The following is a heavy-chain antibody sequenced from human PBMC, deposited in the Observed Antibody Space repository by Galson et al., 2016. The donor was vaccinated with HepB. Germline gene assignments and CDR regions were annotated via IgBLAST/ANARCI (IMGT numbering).Heavy chain of an antibody. CDR1: GFTFSRYA. CDR2: LSGSGAHT. V-gene: IGHV3-23*01. Sequence: SLRLSCAASGFTFSRYAMTWVRQAPGKGLEWVSGLSGSGAHTYYADSVKGRFTISRDNSKHTLYLQMNSLRVEDTAVYYWAKDYVGGSYLLTQFDYWGQGTLVTVSS. J-gene: IGHJ4*02. D-gene: IGHD3-16*02. CDR3: AKDYVGGSYLLTQFDY.